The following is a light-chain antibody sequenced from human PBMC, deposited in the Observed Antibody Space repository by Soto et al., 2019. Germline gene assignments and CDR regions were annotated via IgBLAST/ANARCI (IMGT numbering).Light chain of an antibody. J-gene: IGKJ2*01. V-gene: IGKV3-20*01. CDR2: GAS. Sequence: EIVLTQSPGTLSLSPGERATLSCRASQSVSSSYLAWYQLKPGQAPRLLIYGASSRATAIPDRFSGSGSGTDFTLTISRLEPEDFAVYDCQQYGSSPPYTFGQGTKLEIK. CDR3: QQYGSSPPYT. CDR1: QSVSSSY.